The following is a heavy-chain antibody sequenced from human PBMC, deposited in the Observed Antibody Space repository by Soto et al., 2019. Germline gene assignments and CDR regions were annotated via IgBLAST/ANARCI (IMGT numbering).Heavy chain of an antibody. D-gene: IGHD3-9*01. CDR1: GFTFSNYW. CDR3: ARDSFIYDILTENGFDP. J-gene: IGHJ5*02. CDR2: IKQDGSEK. Sequence: GGSLRLSCAASGFTFSNYWMSWVRQAPGKGLEWVANIKQDGSEKYYVDSVKGRFTISRDNAKNSLYLQMNSLRAEDTAVYYCARDSFIYDILTENGFDPWGQGTLVTVSS. V-gene: IGHV3-7*01.